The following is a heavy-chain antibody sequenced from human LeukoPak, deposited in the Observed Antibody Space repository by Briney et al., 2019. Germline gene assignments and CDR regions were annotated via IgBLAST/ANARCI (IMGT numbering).Heavy chain of an antibody. V-gene: IGHV4-4*07. CDR1: GGSIINYY. D-gene: IGHD3-10*01. CDR2: IYTSGST. CDR3: ARSTRGLGWFDP. J-gene: IGHJ5*02. Sequence: PSETLSLTCTVSGGSIINYYWSWIRQPAGKGLEWIGRIYTSGSTNFNPSLKSRITMSLDTSKNQFSLKVRSVTAADTAVYYCARSTRGLGWFDPWGQGTLVTVSS.